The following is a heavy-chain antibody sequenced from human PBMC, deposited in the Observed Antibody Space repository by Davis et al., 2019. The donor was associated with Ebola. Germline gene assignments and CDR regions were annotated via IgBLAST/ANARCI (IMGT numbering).Heavy chain of an antibody. Sequence: GESLKISCAASGFTFSDYYMSWIRQAPGKGLEWVSYISSSGSTIYYADSVKGRFTISRDNAKNSLYLQMNSLRAEDTAVYYCASHRWIVGAPSLDYWGQGTLVTVSS. D-gene: IGHD1-26*01. J-gene: IGHJ4*02. V-gene: IGHV3-11*04. CDR1: GFTFSDYY. CDR3: ASHRWIVGAPSLDY. CDR2: ISSSGSTI.